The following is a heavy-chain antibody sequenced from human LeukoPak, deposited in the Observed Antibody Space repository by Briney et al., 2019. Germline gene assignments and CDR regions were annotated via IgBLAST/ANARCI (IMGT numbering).Heavy chain of an antibody. V-gene: IGHV3-23*01. CDR3: AKMRGQYYHAYYMDA. CDR2: GGSGGST. Sequence: GGSLRLSCAASGFIFSSYAMHWVRQAPGKGLEWVSYGGSGGSTYYADSVKGRFTVSRDNSKSTLYLQMNSLTAEDTAVYYCAKMRGQYYHAYYMDAWGKGTTVTVSS. D-gene: IGHD1-26*01. J-gene: IGHJ6*03. CDR1: GFIFSSYA.